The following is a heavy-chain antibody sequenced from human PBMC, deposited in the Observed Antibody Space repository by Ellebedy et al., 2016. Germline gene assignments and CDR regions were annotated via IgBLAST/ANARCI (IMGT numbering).Heavy chain of an antibody. V-gene: IGHV5-51*01. CDR2: IFPDDSST. Sequence: GESLKISCKGSGYSFPNYWIGWVRQMPGKGLEWIGIIFPDDSSTTYSPSFQGQVTISADKSINTAYLQWSSLKASDTAIYYCARDTAFSYWGQGTLVTVSS. J-gene: IGHJ4*02. CDR3: ARDTAFSY. D-gene: IGHD5-18*01. CDR1: GYSFPNYW.